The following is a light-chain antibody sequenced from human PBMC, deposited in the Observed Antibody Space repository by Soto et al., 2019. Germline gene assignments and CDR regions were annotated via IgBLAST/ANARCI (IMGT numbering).Light chain of an antibody. J-gene: IGLJ3*02. CDR2: TNN. Sequence: QSVLTQTPSASGTPGQTVTISCSGSRTNIGNNDVSSYQQLPGTAPKLLIYTNNQRPSGVRDRFSGSKSGTSTSLAISGLQSEDEADYYCATWDDSLNARGVFGGGTKLTVL. V-gene: IGLV1-44*01. CDR3: ATWDDSLNARGV. CDR1: RTNIGNND.